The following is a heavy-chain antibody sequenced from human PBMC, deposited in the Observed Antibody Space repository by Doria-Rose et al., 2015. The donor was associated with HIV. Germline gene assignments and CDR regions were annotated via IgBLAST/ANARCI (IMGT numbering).Heavy chain of an antibody. Sequence: WVSSISSSSSYIYYADSVKGRFTISRDNAKNSLYLQMKSLRAEDTAVYYCARGLMATVRGSDAFDIWGQGTKVTVSS. J-gene: IGHJ3*02. CDR3: ARGLMATVRGSDAFDI. D-gene: IGHD4-4*01. CDR2: ISSSSSYI. V-gene: IGHV3-21*01.